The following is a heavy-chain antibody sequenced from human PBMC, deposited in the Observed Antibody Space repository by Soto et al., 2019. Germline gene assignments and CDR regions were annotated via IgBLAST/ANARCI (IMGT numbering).Heavy chain of an antibody. CDR1: GFTFSSYA. V-gene: IGHV3-64*01. CDR2: ISSNGGST. CDR3: ERDAAAVDGLRGYFDL. D-gene: IGHD6-19*01. J-gene: IGHJ2*01. Sequence: EVQLVESGGGMVQPGGSLRLSYAASGFTFSSYAMHWVRQAPGKGLEYVSAISSNGGSTYYANSVKGRFTISRDNSKNTLYLQMGSLRAEDMAVYYCERDAAAVDGLRGYFDLLGRGTLVTVSS.